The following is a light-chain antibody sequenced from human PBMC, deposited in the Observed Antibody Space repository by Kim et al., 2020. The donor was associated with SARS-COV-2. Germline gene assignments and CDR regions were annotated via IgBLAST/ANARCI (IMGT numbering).Light chain of an antibody. CDR2: FDS. J-gene: IGLJ1*01. CDR1: KMGSKS. CDR3: QVWDTSSDHHYV. Sequence: PGKSARISWVGNKMGSKSVHWNRQTTGQAPVVVMCFDSGRPSGIPERFAGSNSGNTATLTISGVEAGDEADYYCQVWDTSSDHHYVFGTGTKVTVL. V-gene: IGLV3-21*04.